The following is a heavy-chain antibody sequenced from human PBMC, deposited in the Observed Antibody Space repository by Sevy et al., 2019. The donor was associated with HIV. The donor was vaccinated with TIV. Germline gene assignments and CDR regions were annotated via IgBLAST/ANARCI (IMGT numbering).Heavy chain of an antibody. CDR1: GGTFSSYA. D-gene: IGHD3-9*01. CDR2: IIPIFGTA. CDR3: ARENLNRGLRYFDWPYYFDY. Sequence: ASVKVSCKASGGTFSSYAISWVRQAPGQGLEWMGGIIPIFGTANYAQKFQGRVTITADESTSTAYMELSSLRSEDTXVYYCARENLNRGLRYFDWPYYFDYWGQGTLVTVSS. V-gene: IGHV1-69*13. J-gene: IGHJ4*02.